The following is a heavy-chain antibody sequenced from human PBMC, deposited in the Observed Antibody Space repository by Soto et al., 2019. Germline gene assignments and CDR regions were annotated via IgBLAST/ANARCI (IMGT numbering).Heavy chain of an antibody. Sequence: SGPTLVNPTQPLTLTCTFSGFSLSTSGMRMSWIRQPPGKALEWLARIDWDDDKFYNASLKTRLTISKDTSNNQAVLTMTTMDPVDTATYYCAPSGRVLTSIPNYAFDIWGQGIMVTVSS. D-gene: IGHD2-21*02. J-gene: IGHJ3*02. CDR2: IDWDDDK. CDR3: APSGRVLTSIPNYAFDI. CDR1: GFSLSTSGMR. V-gene: IGHV2-70*04.